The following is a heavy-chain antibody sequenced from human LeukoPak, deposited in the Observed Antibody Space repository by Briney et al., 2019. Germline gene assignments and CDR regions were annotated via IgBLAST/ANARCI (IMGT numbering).Heavy chain of an antibody. Sequence: PSETLSLTCAVSGDSVTSSNWWSWVRQPPGKGLEWIGEIYHSGATNYNPSLKSRVTISVDKSKNHFSLKLSSVTAADTAVYFCARAEPGYAELDCWGQGTLVTVSS. J-gene: IGHJ4*02. V-gene: IGHV4-4*02. CDR3: ARAEPGYAELDC. CDR2: IYHSGAT. CDR1: GDSVTSSNW. D-gene: IGHD1-1*01.